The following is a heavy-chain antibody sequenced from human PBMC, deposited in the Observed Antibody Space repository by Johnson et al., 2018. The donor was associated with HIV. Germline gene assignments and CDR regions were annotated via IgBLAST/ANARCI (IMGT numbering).Heavy chain of an antibody. D-gene: IGHD1-1*01. V-gene: IGHV3-23*01. Sequence: MSWVRQAPGKGLEWVSGISGSGGSTYYADSVKGRFTISRDNSKNSLYLQMNSLRAGDTAVYYCARGERVGGAFDIWGQGTMVTVSS. CDR2: ISGSGGST. CDR3: ARGERVGGAFDI. J-gene: IGHJ3*02.